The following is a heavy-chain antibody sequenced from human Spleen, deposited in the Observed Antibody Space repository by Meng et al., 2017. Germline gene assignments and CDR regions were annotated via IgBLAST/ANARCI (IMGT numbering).Heavy chain of an antibody. CDR1: GFTFDDYG. V-gene: IGHV3-20*04. J-gene: IGHJ6*02. Sequence: GESLKISCAAAGFTFDDYGMSWVRQAPGKGLEWVSGINWNGGSTGYADSVKGRFTISRDNAKNSLYLQMNSLRAEDTASYYCARGITGDYYYGMDVWGQGTTVTVSS. D-gene: IGHD7-27*01. CDR3: ARGITGDYYYGMDV. CDR2: INWNGGST.